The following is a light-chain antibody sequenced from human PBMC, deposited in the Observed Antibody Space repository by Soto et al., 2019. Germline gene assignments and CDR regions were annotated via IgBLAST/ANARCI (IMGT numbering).Light chain of an antibody. J-gene: IGLJ2*01. V-gene: IGLV1-44*01. Sequence: QSVLTQPPSASGTPGQRVTISCSGSNSNIGSNTVSWYQQLPGTAPKSLIYSDNQRPSGVPDRISGSRSGTSASLAISGLQSDDEAEYYCAAWDDSLRGRVFGGETQLTVL. CDR3: AAWDDSLRGRV. CDR2: SDN. CDR1: NSNIGSNT.